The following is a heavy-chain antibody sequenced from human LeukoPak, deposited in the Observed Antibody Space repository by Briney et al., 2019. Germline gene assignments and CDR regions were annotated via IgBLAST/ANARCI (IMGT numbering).Heavy chain of an antibody. D-gene: IGHD6-19*01. V-gene: IGHV1-69*04. CDR1: GGTFSSYA. J-gene: IGHJ6*02. CDR2: IIPILGIA. Sequence: SVKVSCKASGGTFSSYAISWVRQAPGQGLEWMGRIIPILGIANYAQKFQGRVTITADESTSTAYMELSSLRSEDTAVYYCARDKAAVAVIYYGMDVWGQGTTVTVSS. CDR3: ARDKAAVAVIYYGMDV.